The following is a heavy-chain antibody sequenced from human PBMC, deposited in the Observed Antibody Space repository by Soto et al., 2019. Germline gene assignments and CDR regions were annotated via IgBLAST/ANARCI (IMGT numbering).Heavy chain of an antibody. Sequence: EVQLLESGGGLVQPGGSLRLSCAASGFTFSSYAMSWVRQAPGKGLEWVSAISGSGGSTYYADSVKGRFTISRDNSTSTLYLQMNSLRAEDTAVYYCAKDIGRGSDLKYYFDYWGQGTLVTVSS. J-gene: IGHJ4*02. CDR1: GFTFSSYA. D-gene: IGHD3-10*01. V-gene: IGHV3-23*01. CDR3: AKDIGRGSDLKYYFDY. CDR2: ISGSGGST.